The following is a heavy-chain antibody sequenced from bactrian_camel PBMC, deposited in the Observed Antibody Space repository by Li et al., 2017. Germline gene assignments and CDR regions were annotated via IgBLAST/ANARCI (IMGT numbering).Heavy chain of an antibody. CDR2: IYTGGSIT. J-gene: IGHJ6*01. V-gene: IGHV3-2*01. D-gene: IGHD1*01. Sequence: VQLVESGGGLVKPGGSLRLSCVASGLTFSTFTSTYYMNWVRQVPGQGLEWVSSIYTGGSITYYADSVKGRFTISQDNAKNTLYLQMSSLRPEDSATYYCAVRLGRCSGNILEKFFGVWGQGTQVTVS. CDR1: GLTFSTFTSTYY. CDR3: AVRLGRCSGNILEKFFGV.